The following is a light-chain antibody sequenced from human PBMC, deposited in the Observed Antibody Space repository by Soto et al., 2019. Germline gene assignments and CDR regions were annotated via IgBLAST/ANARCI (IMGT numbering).Light chain of an antibody. J-gene: IGLJ2*01. Sequence: QSALTQPPSASGSPGQSVTISCTGTSSDVGGYNYVSWYQQYPGKAPNVMIYEVSKRPSGVPDRFSGSKSGNTASLTVSGLQADDEADYYCSSYAGSNNLVFGGGTKLTVL. CDR1: SSDVGGYNY. V-gene: IGLV2-8*01. CDR2: EVS. CDR3: SSYAGSNNLV.